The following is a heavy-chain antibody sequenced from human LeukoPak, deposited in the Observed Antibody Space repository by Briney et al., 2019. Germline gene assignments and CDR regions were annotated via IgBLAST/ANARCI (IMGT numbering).Heavy chain of an antibody. D-gene: IGHD6-19*01. CDR3: ARTSFSSGWYPPSHPFDY. CDR2: TYYRSKWYN. V-gene: IGHV6-1*01. CDR1: RDSVSSNSAA. J-gene: IGHJ4*02. Sequence: SQTLSLTCAISRDSVSSNSAAWNWIRQSPSRGLEWLGRTYYRSKWYNDYAVSVKSRITINPDTSKNQFSLQLNSVTPEDTAVYYCARTSFSSGWYPPSHPFDYWGQGTLVTVSS.